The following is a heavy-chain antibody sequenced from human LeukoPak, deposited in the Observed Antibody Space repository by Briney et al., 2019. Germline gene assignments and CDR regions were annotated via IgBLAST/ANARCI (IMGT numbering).Heavy chain of an antibody. J-gene: IGHJ4*02. CDR1: GYSFTNYW. V-gene: IGHV5-51*01. Sequence: GESLKISCKGSGYSFTNYWIGWVRQMPGKGLEWMGIIYPGDSDTRYSPSFQGQVTISADKSISTAYLQWSSLKASDTAMYYCARQSPTYYYDSSAIQGYFDYWGQGTLVTVSS. CDR3: ARQSPTYYYDSSAIQGYFDY. CDR2: IYPGDSDT. D-gene: IGHD3-22*01.